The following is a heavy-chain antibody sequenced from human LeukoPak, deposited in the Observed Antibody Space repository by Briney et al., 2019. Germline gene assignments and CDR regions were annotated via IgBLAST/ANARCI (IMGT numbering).Heavy chain of an antibody. CDR1: GFTFSSYW. D-gene: IGHD3-10*01. CDR2: IKQDGSEK. V-gene: IGHV3-7*01. J-gene: IGHJ4*02. Sequence: PGGSLRLSCAASGFTFSSYWMSWVRQAPGKGLEWAANIKQDGSEKYYVDSVKGRFTISRGNAKNSLYLQMNSLRAEDTAVYYCARGPGSYYYGSGIYYFDYWGQGTLVTVSS. CDR3: ARGPGSYYYGSGIYYFDY.